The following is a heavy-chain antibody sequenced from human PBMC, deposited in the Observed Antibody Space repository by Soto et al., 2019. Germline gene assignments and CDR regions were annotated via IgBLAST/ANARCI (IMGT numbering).Heavy chain of an antibody. V-gene: IGHV2-5*04. CDR3: ARLLTAALFSYDL. J-gene: IGHJ5*02. Sequence: SGPTLVNPTRTLTLTCTLSGFSHSTSGVAVGWIRQPPGQALEWLGHIYWNDDKYFSTSLKSRLSLSKDTSKNQVVLTMTNVDPLDTGTYYCARLLTAALFSYDLWGPGTLVTVSS. CDR2: IYWNDDK. CDR1: GFSHSTSGVA. D-gene: IGHD2-21*02.